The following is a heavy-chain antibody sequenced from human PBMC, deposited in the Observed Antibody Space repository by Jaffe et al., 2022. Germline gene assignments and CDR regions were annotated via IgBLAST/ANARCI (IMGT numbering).Heavy chain of an antibody. Sequence: QVQLQESGPGLVKPSETLSLTCAVSGYSISSGYYWGWIRQPPGKGLEWIGSIYHSGSTYYNPSLKSRVTISVDTSKNQFSLKLSSVTAADTAVYYCARPGGFGESSWFDPWGQGTLVTVSS. CDR1: GYSISSGYY. V-gene: IGHV4-38-2*01. J-gene: IGHJ5*02. D-gene: IGHD3-10*01. CDR2: IYHSGST. CDR3: ARPGGFGESSWFDP.